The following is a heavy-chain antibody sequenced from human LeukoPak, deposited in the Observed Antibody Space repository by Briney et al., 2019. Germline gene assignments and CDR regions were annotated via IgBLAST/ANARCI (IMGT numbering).Heavy chain of an antibody. CDR3: AKDNYYGDYEVTSIFGVA. CDR1: GFTFSSHG. Sequence: GGSLRLSCAASGFTFSSHGMHCVRQAPGKGLEWVAFIRYDGTNTYYADSMKGRFTISRDNSKNTLYLQMNSLRAEDTAVYYCAKDNYYGDYEVTSIFGVAWGPGTLVTVSS. J-gene: IGHJ5*02. V-gene: IGHV3-30*02. D-gene: IGHD4-17*01. CDR2: IRYDGTNT.